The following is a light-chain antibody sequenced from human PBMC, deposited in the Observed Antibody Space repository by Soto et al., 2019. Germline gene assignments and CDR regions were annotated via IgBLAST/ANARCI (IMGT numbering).Light chain of an antibody. V-gene: IGKV3-20*01. CDR2: GAS. J-gene: IGKJ1*01. CDR1: QSVSSSY. CDR3: QQYGSSPRT. Sequence: EIVLTQSPGTLSLSPGERATLSCRASQSVSSSYLAWYQQKPGQAPRLLIYGASSRATGIPVRFSGSGSGTDFSLTISRLEPEDCAVYYCQQYGSSPRTFGQGTTVEIK.